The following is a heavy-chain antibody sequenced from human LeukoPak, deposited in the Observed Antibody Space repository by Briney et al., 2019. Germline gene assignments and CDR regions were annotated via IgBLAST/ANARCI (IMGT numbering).Heavy chain of an antibody. Sequence: GGSLRLSCVASGFNFDIFAMSWVRQSPGGGLEWVASLGRSGGSKNHADSVKGRFTISRDNSKNTLFLQMNSLRVEDSAIYYCAKGEMATSNWGQGTLVXXSS. CDR1: GFNFDIFA. CDR3: AKGEMATSN. D-gene: IGHD5-24*01. CDR2: LGRSGGSK. V-gene: IGHV3-23*01. J-gene: IGHJ4*02.